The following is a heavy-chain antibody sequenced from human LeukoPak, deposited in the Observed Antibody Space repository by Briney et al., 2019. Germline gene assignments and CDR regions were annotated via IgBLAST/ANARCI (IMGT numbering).Heavy chain of an antibody. J-gene: IGHJ4*02. Sequence: SETLSLTCAVYGGSFSGYFWSWIRQPAGKGLEWIGRIYASGTTNYSPSLKSRVTMSLDTSKNQFSLNLTSVTAADTAVYYCARERGGDRAFGYWGQGTLVTVSS. CDR2: IYASGTT. D-gene: IGHD4-17*01. CDR1: GGSFSGYF. CDR3: ARERGGDRAFGY. V-gene: IGHV4-4*07.